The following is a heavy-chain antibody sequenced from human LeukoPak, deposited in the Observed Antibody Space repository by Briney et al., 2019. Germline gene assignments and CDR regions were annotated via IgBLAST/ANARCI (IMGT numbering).Heavy chain of an antibody. CDR3: AREGYYFDSSGSYYFDY. D-gene: IGHD3-22*01. CDR1: GFTFSTSV. J-gene: IGHJ4*02. Sequence: PGGSLRLSCAASGFTFSTSVMSWVRQAPGKGLEWVSGISGSGGATNYAESVKGQFTISRDNSKNTLYLQMNSLRAEDTAVYYCAREGYYFDSSGSYYFDYWGQGTLVTVSS. CDR2: ISGSGGAT. V-gene: IGHV3-23*01.